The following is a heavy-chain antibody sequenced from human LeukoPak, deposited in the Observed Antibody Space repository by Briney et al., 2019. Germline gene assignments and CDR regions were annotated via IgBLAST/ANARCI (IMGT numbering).Heavy chain of an antibody. CDR1: GFTFSNYW. CDR3: ARGGDYGDYLDY. V-gene: IGHV3-48*04. CDR2: ISSSGSTI. J-gene: IGHJ4*02. Sequence: AGGSLRLSCAASGFTFSNYWMNWVRQAPGKGLEWVSYISSSGSTIYYADSVKGRFTISRDNAKNSLYLQMNSLRAEDTAVYYCARGGDYGDYLDYWGQGTLVTVSS. D-gene: IGHD4-17*01.